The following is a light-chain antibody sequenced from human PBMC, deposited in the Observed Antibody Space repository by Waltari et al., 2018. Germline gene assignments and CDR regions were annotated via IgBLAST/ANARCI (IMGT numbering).Light chain of an antibody. CDR2: WAS. V-gene: IGKV4-1*01. CDR3: MQALQTPLT. Sequence: DIVLTHSPDSLAVSLGERATIPCKASQCVLFSSNNKNYLAWYQQKPGQPPKLLFYWASTRESGVPDRFSGSGSGTDFTLKISRVEAEDVGVYYCMQALQTPLTFGGGTKVEIK. J-gene: IGKJ4*01. CDR1: QCVLFSSNNKNY.